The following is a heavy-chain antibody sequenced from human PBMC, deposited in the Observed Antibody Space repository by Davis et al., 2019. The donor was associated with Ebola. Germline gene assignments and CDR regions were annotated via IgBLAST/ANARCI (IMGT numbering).Heavy chain of an antibody. Sequence: GESLKISCKGSGYSLTNYWIGWVRQMPGKGLEWMGIIYPGDSDTRYSPSFQGQVTISADKSISTAYLQWSSLKASDTAMYYCARTLRFLEWLFDYWGQGTLVTVSS. CDR1: GYSLTNYW. CDR2: IYPGDSDT. D-gene: IGHD3-3*01. J-gene: IGHJ4*02. V-gene: IGHV5-51*01. CDR3: ARTLRFLEWLFDY.